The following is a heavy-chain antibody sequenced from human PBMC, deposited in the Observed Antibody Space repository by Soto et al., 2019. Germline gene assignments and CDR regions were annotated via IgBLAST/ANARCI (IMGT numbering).Heavy chain of an antibody. D-gene: IGHD2-15*01. CDR2: ISTYNGNT. V-gene: IGHV1-18*01. Sequence: QVQLVQSGAEVREPGASVKVSCKASGYTFTNYGITSVRQAPGQGLEWMAWISTYNGNTNYAQKLQDRVTMTTDTSTSTAYMELRSLRSDDTAVYYCATVSVEGGYFDLWGRGTLVTVSS. CDR3: ATVSVEGGYFDL. CDR1: GYTFTNYG. J-gene: IGHJ2*01.